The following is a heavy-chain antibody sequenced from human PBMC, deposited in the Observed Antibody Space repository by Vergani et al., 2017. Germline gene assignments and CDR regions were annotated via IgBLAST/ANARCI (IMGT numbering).Heavy chain of an antibody. D-gene: IGHD3-22*01. CDR2: ISYDGSNK. V-gene: IGHV3-30*03. J-gene: IGHJ4*02. Sequence: QVQLVESGGGVVQPGRSLRLSCAASGFTFSSYGMHWVRQAPGKGLEWVAVISYDGSNKYYADSVKGRFTISRDNSKNTLYLQMNSLRAEDTAVYYCARAPKDEWLLPAFDYWGQGTLVTVSS. CDR1: GFTFSSYG. CDR3: ARAPKDEWLLPAFDY.